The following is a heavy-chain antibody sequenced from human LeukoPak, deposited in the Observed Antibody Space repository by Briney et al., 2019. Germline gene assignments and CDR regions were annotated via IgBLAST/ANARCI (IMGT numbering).Heavy chain of an antibody. CDR2: FDPEDGET. CDR3: ATDTERGYSGYVNY. D-gene: IGHD5-12*01. CDR1: GYTLTGLS. Sequence: ASVTVSCKVSGYTLTGLSMHWVRQPPGKGLEWMGGFDPEDGETIYAQKFQGRVTMTEDTSTDTAYMERSSLRSEDTAVYYCATDTERGYSGYVNYWGQGTLVTVS. V-gene: IGHV1-24*01. J-gene: IGHJ4*02.